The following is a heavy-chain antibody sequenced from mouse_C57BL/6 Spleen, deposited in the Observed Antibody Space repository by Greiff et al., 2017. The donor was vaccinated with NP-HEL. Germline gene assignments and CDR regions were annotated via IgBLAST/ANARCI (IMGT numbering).Heavy chain of an antibody. CDR1: GYSFTGYF. CDR2: INPYNGDT. D-gene: IGHD1-1*01. Sequence: EVKLQESGPELVKPGDSVKISCKASGYSFTGYFMNWVMQSHGKSLEWIGRINPYNGDTFYNQKFKGKATLTVDKSSSTAHMELRSLTSEDSAVYYCGRTDYYGSSWFAYWGQGTLVTVSA. J-gene: IGHJ3*01. CDR3: GRTDYYGSSWFAY. V-gene: IGHV1-20*01.